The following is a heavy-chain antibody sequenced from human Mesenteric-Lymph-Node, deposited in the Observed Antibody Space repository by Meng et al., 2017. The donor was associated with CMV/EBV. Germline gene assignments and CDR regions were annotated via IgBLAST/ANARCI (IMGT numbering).Heavy chain of an antibody. Sequence: GGSLRLSCKASGYTFTNDWIGWVRQMPGKGLEWMGVIHPADSETKYSPSFQGQVTISADVSSTTTYLQWSSLKASDTAFYYCASLYSHVAYWGQGTLVTVSS. D-gene: IGHD4-11*01. CDR3: ASLYSHVAY. V-gene: IGHV5-51*01. J-gene: IGHJ4*02. CDR2: IHPADSET. CDR1: GYTFTNDW.